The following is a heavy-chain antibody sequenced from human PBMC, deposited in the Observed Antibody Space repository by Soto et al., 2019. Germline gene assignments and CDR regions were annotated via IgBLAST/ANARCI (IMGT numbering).Heavy chain of an antibody. V-gene: IGHV4-39*01. CDR2: IHYSRNT. Sequence: QLQLQESGPGLVKPSETLSLTCTVSGDSMRTDNHYWGWVRQTPGKGLEWIAHIHYSRNTFYNPSLKSRVARSVDPSKNQFSLNLTSVTAADTAVYYCATFSPLPITQDFSHVMDVWGPGTAVTVSS. CDR3: ATFSPLPITQDFSHVMDV. CDR1: GDSMRTDNHY. D-gene: IGHD1-20*01. J-gene: IGHJ6*02.